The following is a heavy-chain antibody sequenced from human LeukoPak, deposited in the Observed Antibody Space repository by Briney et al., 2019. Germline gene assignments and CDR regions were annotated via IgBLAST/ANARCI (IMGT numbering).Heavy chain of an antibody. CDR1: GASISTNEFY. CDR3: ARAGYDSSGYSTYYFDY. CDR2: IYYSGST. V-gene: IGHV4-30-4*01. D-gene: IGHD3-22*01. J-gene: IGHJ4*02. Sequence: PSETLSLTCTVSGASISTNEFYWTWIRQPPGKGLEWIGYIYYSGSTYYNPSLKSRVTISVDTSKNQFSPKLNSVTAADTAVYYCARAGYDSSGYSTYYFDYWGQGTLVTVSS.